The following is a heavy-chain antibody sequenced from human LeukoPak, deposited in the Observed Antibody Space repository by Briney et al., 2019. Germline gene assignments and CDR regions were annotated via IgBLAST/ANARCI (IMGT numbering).Heavy chain of an antibody. CDR3: ARSLLPIAVAGYFDY. J-gene: IGHJ4*02. Sequence: ASVTVSCTASGYIFTSYYMHWVRQAPGQGLEWMGIINPSGGSTSYAQKFQGRVTMTRDTSTSTVYMELSSLRSEDTAVYYCARSLLPIAVAGYFDYWGQGTLVTVSS. V-gene: IGHV1-46*01. D-gene: IGHD6-19*01. CDR2: INPSGGST. CDR1: GYIFTSYY.